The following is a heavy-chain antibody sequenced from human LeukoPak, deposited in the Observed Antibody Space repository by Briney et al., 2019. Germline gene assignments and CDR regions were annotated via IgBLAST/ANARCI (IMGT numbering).Heavy chain of an antibody. CDR1: GGSISSYY. J-gene: IGHJ4*02. CDR2: LHISGST. Sequence: SETLSLTCTVSGGSISSYYWSWIRQPAGKGLEWVGRLHISGSTNYNPSLKSRATMSVDTSKNQFSLKLRSVTAADTALYFCARGRLADYGDYEGFEYWGQGTLVTVSS. CDR3: ARGRLADYGDYEGFEY. D-gene: IGHD4-17*01. V-gene: IGHV4-4*07.